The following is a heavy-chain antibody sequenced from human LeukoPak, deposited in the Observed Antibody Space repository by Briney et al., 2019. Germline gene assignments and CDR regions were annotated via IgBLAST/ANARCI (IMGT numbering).Heavy chain of an antibody. Sequence: GGSLRLSCAASGFTFSSYGMHWVRQAPGKGLEWVANIKQDGSEKYYVDSVKGRFTISRDNAKNSLYLQMNSLRAEDTAVYYCARGSYYPGYWGQGTLVTVSS. CDR2: IKQDGSEK. D-gene: IGHD1-26*01. CDR3: ARGSYYPGY. V-gene: IGHV3-7*04. CDR1: GFTFSSYG. J-gene: IGHJ4*02.